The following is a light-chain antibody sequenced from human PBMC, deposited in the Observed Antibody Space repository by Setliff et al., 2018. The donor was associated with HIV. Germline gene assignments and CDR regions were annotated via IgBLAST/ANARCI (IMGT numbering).Light chain of an antibody. CDR1: ISDVGGYDY. CDR2: EVT. CDR3: SSYSTSGTR. J-gene: IGLJ1*01. Sequence: QSVLTQPASVSGSPGQSITISCTGTISDVGGYDYVSWYLQHPRKAPKLIIFEVTNRPSGVSSRFSGSKSGNTASLIISGLQAEDEADYYCSSYSTSGTRFGAGTKVTVL. V-gene: IGLV2-14*01.